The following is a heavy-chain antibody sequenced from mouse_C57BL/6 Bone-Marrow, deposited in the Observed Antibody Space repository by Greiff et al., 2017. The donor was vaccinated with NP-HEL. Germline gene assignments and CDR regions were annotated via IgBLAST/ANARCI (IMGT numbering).Heavy chain of an antibody. D-gene: IGHD1-1*01. V-gene: IGHV14-2*01. J-gene: IGHJ4*01. CDR2: IDPEDGET. CDR1: GFNIKDYY. CDR3: ARRLIYYYGSSFLYYAMDY. Sequence: EVKLVESGAELVKPGASVKLSCTASGFNIKDYYMHWVKQRTEQGLEWIGRIDPEDGETKYAPKFQGKATITADTSSNTAYLQLSSLTSEDTAVYYCARRLIYYYGSSFLYYAMDYWGQGTSVTVSS.